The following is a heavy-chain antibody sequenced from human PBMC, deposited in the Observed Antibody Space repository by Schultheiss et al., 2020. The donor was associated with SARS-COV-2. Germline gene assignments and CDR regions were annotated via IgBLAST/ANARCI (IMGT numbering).Heavy chain of an antibody. V-gene: IGHV1-69*13. J-gene: IGHJ5*02. D-gene: IGHD3-10*01. CDR3: ARGPLWFGELGWFDP. Sequence: SVKVSCKASGGTFSSYAISWVRQAPGQGPEWMGGIIPIFGTANYAQKFQGRVTITADESTSTAYMELSSLRSDDTAVYYCARGPLWFGELGWFDPWGQGTLVTVSS. CDR2: IIPIFGTA. CDR1: GGTFSSYA.